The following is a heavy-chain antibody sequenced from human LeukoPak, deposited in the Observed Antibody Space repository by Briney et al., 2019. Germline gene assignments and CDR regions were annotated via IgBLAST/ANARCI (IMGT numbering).Heavy chain of an antibody. J-gene: IGHJ4*02. Sequence: GGSLRLSCAASGFTFSTYAMRWVRQAPGKGLEWVSAISGSGGSTYYADSVEGRFTISRDNSKNTLYLQMNSLRAEDTAVYYCAKRDYRNYDLDYWGEGTLVTVSS. D-gene: IGHD4-11*01. V-gene: IGHV3-23*01. CDR1: GFTFSTYA. CDR2: ISGSGGST. CDR3: AKRDYRNYDLDY.